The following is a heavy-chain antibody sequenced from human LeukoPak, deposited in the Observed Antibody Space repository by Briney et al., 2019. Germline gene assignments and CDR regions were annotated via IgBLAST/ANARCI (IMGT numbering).Heavy chain of an antibody. J-gene: IGHJ4*02. CDR3: ARYYYDSSGYLYYFDY. CDR2: INPSGGST. CDR1: GYTFTSYY. Sequence: ASVKVSCKASGYTFTSYYMHWVRQAPGQGLEWMRIINPSGGSTSYAQKFQGRVTMTRDMSTSTVYMELSSLRSEDTAVYYCARYYYDSSGYLYYFDYWGQGTLVTVSS. V-gene: IGHV1-46*01. D-gene: IGHD3-22*01.